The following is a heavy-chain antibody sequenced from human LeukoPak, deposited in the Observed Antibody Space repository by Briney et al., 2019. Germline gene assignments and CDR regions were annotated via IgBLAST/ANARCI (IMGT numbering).Heavy chain of an antibody. CDR2: ISSSSSYI. Sequence: GGALRLSCAASGFTFSSYSMNWVREAPGKGLEWVSSISSSSSYIYSADSVKGRFTISRDNAKNSLYLQMNSLRAEDTAVYYCARVWEGIGGYCSGGSCYSIDYWGQGTLVTVSS. V-gene: IGHV3-21*01. CDR1: GFTFSSYS. D-gene: IGHD2-15*01. CDR3: ARVWEGIGGYCSGGSCYSIDY. J-gene: IGHJ4*02.